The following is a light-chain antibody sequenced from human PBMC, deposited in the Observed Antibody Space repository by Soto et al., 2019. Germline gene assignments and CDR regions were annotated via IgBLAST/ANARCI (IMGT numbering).Light chain of an antibody. CDR2: DAS. Sequence: IHLTQSPSALSASVGDRGTITCRASQSIGLGLAWYQQKPGKAPKLLIFDASTLENGVPARFSGSRSGPEFTLTISSLQPDDFATYYCQHYNSYSEAFGQGTKVDIK. CDR1: QSIGLG. CDR3: QHYNSYSEA. J-gene: IGKJ1*01. V-gene: IGKV1-5*01.